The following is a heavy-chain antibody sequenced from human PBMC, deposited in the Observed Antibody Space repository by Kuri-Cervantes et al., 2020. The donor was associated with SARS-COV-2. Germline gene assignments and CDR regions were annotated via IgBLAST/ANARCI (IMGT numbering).Heavy chain of an antibody. CDR3: ARDLWGGNGLLDY. CDR2: ISGSSSYI. D-gene: IGHD3-3*01. J-gene: IGHJ4*02. V-gene: IGHV3-21*01. CDR1: GFTFSSYS. Sequence: GGSLRLSCAASGFTFSSYSMNWVRQAPGKGLEWVSSISGSSSYIYYADSVKGRFTISRDESKNTLYLQMNSLRAEDTAVYYCARDLWGGNGLLDYWGQGTQVTVSS.